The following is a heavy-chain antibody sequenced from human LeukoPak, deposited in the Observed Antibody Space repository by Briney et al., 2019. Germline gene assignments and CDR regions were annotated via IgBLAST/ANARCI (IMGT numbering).Heavy chain of an antibody. V-gene: IGHV1-2*02. D-gene: IGHD4-11*01. Sequence: GASVKVSCKASGYTFTGYYMHWVRQAPGQGLEWMGWINPNSGGTNYAQKFQGRVTMTRDTSISTAYMELSRLRSDDTAVYYCARRRNSNYSWFDPWGQGTLVTVSS. CDR1: GYTFTGYY. J-gene: IGHJ5*02. CDR2: INPNSGGT. CDR3: ARRRNSNYSWFDP.